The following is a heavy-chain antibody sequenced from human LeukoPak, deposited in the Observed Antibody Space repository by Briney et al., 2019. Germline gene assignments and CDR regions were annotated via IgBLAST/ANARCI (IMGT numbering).Heavy chain of an antibody. CDR2: ISSSGSTI. CDR1: GFTFSSYE. V-gene: IGHV3-48*03. CDR3: AREPVVTGNFDY. D-gene: IGHD4-23*01. Sequence: GGSLRLACAASGFTFSSYEMNWVRQAPGKGLEWISYISSSGSTIYYADPVKGRFTISRDNAKNSLYLQMNSLRAEDTAVYYSAREPVVTGNFDYWGQGTLVTVSS. J-gene: IGHJ4*02.